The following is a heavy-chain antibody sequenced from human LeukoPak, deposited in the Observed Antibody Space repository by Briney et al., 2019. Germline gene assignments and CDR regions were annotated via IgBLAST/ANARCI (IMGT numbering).Heavy chain of an antibody. V-gene: IGHV1-46*01. J-gene: IGHJ4*02. D-gene: IGHD3-9*01. CDR3: ARDSTRRYPFDY. CDR1: GYTFTSYY. CDR2: INPSGGST. Sequence: ASVKVSCKASGYTFTSYYMHWVRRAPGQGLEWMGIINPSGGSTSYAQKFQGRVTMTRDTSTSTVYMELSSLRSEDTAVYYSARDSTRRYPFDYWGQGTLVTVSS.